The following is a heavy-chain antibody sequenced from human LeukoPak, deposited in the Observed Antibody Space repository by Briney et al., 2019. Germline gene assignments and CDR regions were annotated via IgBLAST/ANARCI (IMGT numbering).Heavy chain of an antibody. D-gene: IGHD3-22*01. V-gene: IGHV4-59*01. Sequence: PSETLSLTCTVSGGSISSYYWSWIRQPPGKGLEWIGYIYYSGSTNYNPSLKSRVTISVDTSKNQFSLKLSSVTAADTAMYYCARGKNYYDSTNNNWFDPWGQGTLVTVSS. J-gene: IGHJ5*02. CDR1: GGSISSYY. CDR2: IYYSGST. CDR3: ARGKNYYDSTNNNWFDP.